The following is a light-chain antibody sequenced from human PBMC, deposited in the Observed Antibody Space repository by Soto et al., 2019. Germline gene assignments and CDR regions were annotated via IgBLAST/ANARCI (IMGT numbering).Light chain of an antibody. CDR3: MQPLENFRT. CDR2: LGS. V-gene: IGKV2-28*01. Sequence: IVMTQSPVSLSVTPGGAGSISCISISMLLHNNGYNYVDWYMQKPGQSPQLLIYLGSNRASGVPDRFSGSGSDTYFTLEISRVEADDVGVYYCMQPLENFRTFGQGTKVDI. J-gene: IGKJ1*01. CDR1: SMLLHNNGYNY.